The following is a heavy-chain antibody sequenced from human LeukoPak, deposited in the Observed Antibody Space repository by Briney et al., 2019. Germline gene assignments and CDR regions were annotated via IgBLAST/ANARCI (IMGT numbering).Heavy chain of an antibody. CDR1: GGSIXXGGYY. CDR2: IYYSGTT. Sequence: GGSIXXGGYYWSWLRQHRGKGLEWIAYIYYSGTTYSHPSLKRRFTISVDTSNNQFSLNLSSVTPADTAVYYCARVFTQLWFFHYWGQGTLVTVSS. D-gene: IGHD5-18*01. V-gene: IGHV4-31*02. CDR3: ARVFTQLWFFHY. J-gene: IGHJ4*02.